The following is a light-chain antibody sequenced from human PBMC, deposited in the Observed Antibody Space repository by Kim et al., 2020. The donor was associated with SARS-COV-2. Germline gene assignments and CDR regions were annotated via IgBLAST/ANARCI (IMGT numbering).Light chain of an antibody. CDR2: EVT. CDR3: SSHGGSNNFYV. Sequence: QSVTISCTGTSSDVGAYNYVSWYQQHPGKAPKLMIYEVTKRPSGVPDRFSGSKSDNTASLTVPGLQAEDEAEYYCSSHGGSNNFYVFGTGTKVTVL. J-gene: IGLJ1*01. CDR1: SSDVGAYNY. V-gene: IGLV2-8*01.